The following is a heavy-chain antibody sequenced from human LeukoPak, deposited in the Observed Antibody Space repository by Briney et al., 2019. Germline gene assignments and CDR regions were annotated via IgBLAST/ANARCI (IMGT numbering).Heavy chain of an antibody. Sequence: GGSLRLSCAASGFTFSSYGMHWVRQAPGKGLEWVAVIWYDGSNKYYADSVKGRFTISRDDSKSTVYLQMNSLKTEDTAVYYCSWSLKAWLVLGYWGQGTLVTVSS. CDR3: SWSLKAWLVLGY. D-gene: IGHD5-24*01. J-gene: IGHJ4*02. CDR2: IWYDGSNK. V-gene: IGHV3-33*01. CDR1: GFTFSSYG.